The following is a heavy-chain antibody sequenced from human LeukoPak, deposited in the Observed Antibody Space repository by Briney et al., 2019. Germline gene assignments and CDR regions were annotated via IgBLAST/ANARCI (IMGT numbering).Heavy chain of an antibody. CDR1: GFTFSSHS. Sequence: PGGSLRLSCAASGFTFSSHSMNWVRQAPGKGLEWVSSISSSSSYIYYADSVKGRFTISRDNAKNSLYLQMNSLRAEDTAVYYCAREGANDAFDIWGQGTMVTVSS. CDR2: ISSSSSYI. J-gene: IGHJ3*02. V-gene: IGHV3-21*01. D-gene: IGHD1-26*01. CDR3: AREGANDAFDI.